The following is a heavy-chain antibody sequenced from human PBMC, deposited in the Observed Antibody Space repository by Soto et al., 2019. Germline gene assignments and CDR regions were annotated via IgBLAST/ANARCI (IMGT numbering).Heavy chain of an antibody. D-gene: IGHD1-26*01. J-gene: IGHJ4*02. CDR3: VIDGVGTATVH. CDR2: IWYDGSNK. Sequence: QVQLVESGGGVVQPGRSLRLSCAASGFTFSSYGMHWVRQAPGKGLEWVAGIWYDGSNKYYADSVKGRFTISRDNSKNTLYLQMNSLRAEDTAEYYCVIDGVGTATVHWGPGTLVTGSS. V-gene: IGHV3-33*01. CDR1: GFTFSSYG.